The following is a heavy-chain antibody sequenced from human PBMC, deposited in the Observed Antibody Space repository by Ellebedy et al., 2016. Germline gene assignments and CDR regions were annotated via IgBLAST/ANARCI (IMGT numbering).Heavy chain of an antibody. D-gene: IGHD4-17*01. CDR3: ARGDYGDYRYYYYMDV. J-gene: IGHJ6*03. CDR2: ISSSGTYT. CDR1: GFSFRTYP. V-gene: IGHV3-21*01. Sequence: GESLKISXAASGFSFRTYPMNWVRQAPGKGLEWVSSISSSGTYTYYAGSLKGRFTISRDNAQSSLYLQMDSLRAEDTGVYYCARGDYGDYRYYYYMDVWGKGTTVTVSS.